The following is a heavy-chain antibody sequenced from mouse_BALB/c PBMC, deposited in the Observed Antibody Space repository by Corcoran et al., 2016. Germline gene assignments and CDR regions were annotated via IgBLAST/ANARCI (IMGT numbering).Heavy chain of an antibody. Sequence: QIQLGQSGPELKKHGETITISCKASGNSFTKHGMNWVKQAPGKDLKWMGWTNTNTGEPTYADDFKGRFAFSLETSASTAYLQINNLKFENTATYFCTDGSFYYVMDFWRQGTSVTVSS. CDR3: TDGSFYYVMDF. D-gene: IGHD2-3*01. CDR2: TNTNTGEP. CDR1: GNSFTKHG. V-gene: IGHV9-3-1*01. J-gene: IGHJ4*01.